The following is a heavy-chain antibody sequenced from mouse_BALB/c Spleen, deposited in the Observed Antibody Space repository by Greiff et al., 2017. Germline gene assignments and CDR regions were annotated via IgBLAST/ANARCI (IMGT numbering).Heavy chain of an antibody. CDR1: GFSLTGYG. CDR3: ARDGVRREALAY. CDR2: IWGDGST. D-gene: IGHD2-14*01. V-gene: IGHV2-6-7*01. Sequence: VQVVESGPGLVAPSQSLSITCTVSGFSLTGYGVHWVRQPPGKGLEWLGMIWGDGSTDYNSALKSRLSISKDNSKSQVFLKMNSLQTDDKARYYCARDGVRREALAYWGQGTLVTVSA. J-gene: IGHJ3*01.